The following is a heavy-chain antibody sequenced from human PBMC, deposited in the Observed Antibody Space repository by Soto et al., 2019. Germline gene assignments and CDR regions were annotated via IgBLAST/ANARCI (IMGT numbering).Heavy chain of an antibody. CDR2: INPNSGGT. Sequence: QVQLVQSGAEVKKPGASVKVSCKASGYTFTGYYMHWVRQAPGQGLEWMGWINPNSGGTNYAQKFQGRVTMTRDTSISTAYMELSRLRSDDTVVYYCARAPSHYDFWSALGDYYYGMDVWGQGTTVTVSS. J-gene: IGHJ6*02. D-gene: IGHD3-3*01. CDR3: ARAPSHYDFWSALGDYYYGMDV. V-gene: IGHV1-2*02. CDR1: GYTFTGYY.